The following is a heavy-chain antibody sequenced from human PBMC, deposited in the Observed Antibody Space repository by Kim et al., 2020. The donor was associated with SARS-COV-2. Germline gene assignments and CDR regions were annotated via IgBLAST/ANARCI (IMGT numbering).Heavy chain of an antibody. D-gene: IGHD4-17*01. J-gene: IGHJ4*02. CDR1: GFSFNNYA. V-gene: IGHV3-23*01. Sequence: GGSLRLSCAASGFSFNNYAMAWVRQIPGKGLEWVSSIIIGGERYYADCVKGRFTISRDNSRSTIYLQMNSLGVEDTALYYCAKVEGYGDYVGGFDYWGQGTPVTVSS. CDR2: IIIGGER. CDR3: AKVEGYGDYVGGFDY.